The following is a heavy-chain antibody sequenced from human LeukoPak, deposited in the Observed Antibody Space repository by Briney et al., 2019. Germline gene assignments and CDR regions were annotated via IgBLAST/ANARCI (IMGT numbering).Heavy chain of an antibody. V-gene: IGHV3-21*01. J-gene: IGHJ4*02. Sequence: GGSLRLSCAASGFTFSSYSMNWVRQAPGEGLEWVSSISSSSYIYYADSVKGRFTISRDNAKNSLYLQMNSLRAEDTAVYYCASRSERFLQWAQAVYWGQGTLVTVSS. CDR2: ISSSSYI. D-gene: IGHD3-3*01. CDR3: ASRSERFLQWAQAVY. CDR1: GFTFSSYS.